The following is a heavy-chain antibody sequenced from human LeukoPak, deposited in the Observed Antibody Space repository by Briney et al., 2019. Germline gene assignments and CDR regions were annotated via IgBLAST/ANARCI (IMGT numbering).Heavy chain of an antibody. V-gene: IGHV3-30*02. J-gene: IGHJ5*02. CDR2: IRFDGSNK. D-gene: IGHD3-10*01. CDR1: AFSFSSSG. CDR3: AKDARYGSGSYYRPGWFDP. Sequence: GGSLRLSCAASAFSFSSSGMHWVRQAPGKGLEWVAFIRFDGSNKNYADSVKGRFTISRDNSKNTLFLQMHSLRVEDTAVYYCAKDARYGSGSYYRPGWFDPWGRGTLVTVSS.